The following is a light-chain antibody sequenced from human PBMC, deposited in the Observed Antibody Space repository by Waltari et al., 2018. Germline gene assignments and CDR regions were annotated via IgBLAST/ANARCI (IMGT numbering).Light chain of an antibody. V-gene: IGKV2-30*01. J-gene: IGKJ3*01. CDR2: KVS. Sequence: DVVMTQSPPSLPVTLGQPASISCRSRQSLVDSAGHPCLNWFHQRPGQSPRRLIYKVSYRDSGVPDRFSGSGSGTDFTLKISRVEAEDVGVYYCASWDESHYVFGPGT. CDR1: QSLVDSAGHPC. CDR3: ASWDESHYV.